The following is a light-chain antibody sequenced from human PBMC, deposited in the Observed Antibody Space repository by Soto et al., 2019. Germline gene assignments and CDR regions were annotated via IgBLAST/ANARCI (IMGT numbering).Light chain of an antibody. CDR3: CSYAGIHTFV. J-gene: IGLJ1*01. V-gene: IGLV2-23*03. Sequence: QSVLTQPASVSGSPGQSITISCTGTSSDVGGYNYVSWYQQHPGKAPKLMISEGSKRPSGVSNRFSASKSGNTASLTISGLQAEDEADYYCCSYAGIHTFVFGTGTKATVL. CDR1: SSDVGGYNY. CDR2: EGS.